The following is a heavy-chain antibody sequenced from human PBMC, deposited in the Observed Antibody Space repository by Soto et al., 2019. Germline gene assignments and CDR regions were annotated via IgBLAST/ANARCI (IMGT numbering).Heavy chain of an antibody. CDR1: GYTFTDYY. CDR2: INSNSGGT. CDR3: ARDSPSLANCGGDCYSIDY. J-gene: IGHJ4*02. Sequence: QVQLVQSGAEVKKPGASVKVSCEASGYTFTDYYMHWVRQAPGQGLEWMGWINSNSGGTNYAQKFQGRVTMTSDTSITTVSIELRRLRSDDTAVYYCARDSPSLANCGGDCYSIDYWGQGTLVTVSS. D-gene: IGHD2-21*02. V-gene: IGHV1-2*02.